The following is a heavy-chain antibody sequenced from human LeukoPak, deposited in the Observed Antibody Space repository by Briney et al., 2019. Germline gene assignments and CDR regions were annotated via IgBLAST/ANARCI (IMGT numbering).Heavy chain of an antibody. CDR2: INPSGGST. Sequence: GASVKVSCKASGYTFTNYHMHWVRQAPGQGLEWMGIINPSGGSTSNAQKLQGRVTMTTDTSTSTAYMELRSLRSDDTAVYYCARGEVYDSSGEFDYWGQGTLVTVSS. V-gene: IGHV1-46*01. D-gene: IGHD3-22*01. CDR1: GYTFTNYH. J-gene: IGHJ4*02. CDR3: ARGEVYDSSGEFDY.